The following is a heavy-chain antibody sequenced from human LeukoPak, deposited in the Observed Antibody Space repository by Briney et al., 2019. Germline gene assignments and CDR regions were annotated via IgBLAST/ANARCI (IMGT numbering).Heavy chain of an antibody. D-gene: IGHD3-10*01. CDR1: GYTFTGYY. V-gene: IGHV1-2*02. CDR3: ARDGMVRGVIRWFDP. Sequence: ASVKVSCKASGYTFTGYYVHWVRQAHGQGLEWMGWINPNSGGTNYAQKFQGRVTVTRDTSISTAYMELSRLRSDDTAVYYCARDGMVRGVIRWFDPWGQGTLVTVSS. J-gene: IGHJ5*02. CDR2: INPNSGGT.